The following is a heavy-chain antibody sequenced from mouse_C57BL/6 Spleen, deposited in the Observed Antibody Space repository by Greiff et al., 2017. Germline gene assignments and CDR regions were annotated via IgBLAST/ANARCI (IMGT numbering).Heavy chain of an antibody. Sequence: QVQLQQPGAELVMPGASVKLSCKASGYTFTSYWMHWVKQRPGQGLEWIGEIDPSDSYTNYNQKFKGKSTLTVDKYSSSAYMQLSSLTSEDSAVYYCARDGISYYFDYWGQGTTLTVSS. CDR1: GYTFTSYW. J-gene: IGHJ2*01. V-gene: IGHV1-69*01. CDR2: IDPSDSYT. CDR3: ARDGISYYFDY.